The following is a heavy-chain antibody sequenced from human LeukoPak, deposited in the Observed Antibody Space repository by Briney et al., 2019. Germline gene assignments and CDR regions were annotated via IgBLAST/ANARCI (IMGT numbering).Heavy chain of an antibody. D-gene: IGHD3-3*01. CDR3: ARGQLRFLEWLLRNYYYYGMDV. J-gene: IGHJ6*02. CDR2: ISHSGST. Sequence: SETLSLTCAVYGGSFSGYYWSWIRQPPGKGLEWIGEISHSGSTNYNPSLKSRVTISVDTSKNQFSLKLSSVTAADTAVYYCARGQLRFLEWLLRNYYYYGMDVWGQGTTVTVSS. V-gene: IGHV4-34*01. CDR1: GGSFSGYY.